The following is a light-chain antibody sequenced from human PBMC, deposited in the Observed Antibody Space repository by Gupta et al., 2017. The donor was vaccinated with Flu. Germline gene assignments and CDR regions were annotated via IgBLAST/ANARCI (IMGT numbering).Light chain of an antibody. CDR1: QSIVPRNGNTY. Sequence: DVVLTPSPLSLPVTLRQPASISCRSSQSIVPRNGNTYLTWFQQRPGQSPRRLIYRVSNRDSGVPDRFSGSGSGTDFTLKISRVEAEDVGVYYCMQGTHWPTFGQGTKVEIK. CDR2: RVS. CDR3: MQGTHWPT. J-gene: IGKJ1*01. V-gene: IGKV2-30*02.